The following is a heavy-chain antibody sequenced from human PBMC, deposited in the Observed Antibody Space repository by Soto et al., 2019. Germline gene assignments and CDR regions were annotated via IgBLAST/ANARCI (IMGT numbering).Heavy chain of an antibody. V-gene: IGHV4-59*12. CDR3: ARRPYRDDFDY. CDR1: GGSISGFY. CDR2: IYYSGST. J-gene: IGHJ4*02. Sequence: QVQLQESGPGLVKPSETLSLTCTVSGGSISGFYWCWIRQPPGKGLEWIGFIYYSGSTNYNPSLRSRVTISVDPSKNQFSLKLGSVTAADTAVYYCARRPYRDDFDYWGRGTLVTVSS. D-gene: IGHD6-6*01.